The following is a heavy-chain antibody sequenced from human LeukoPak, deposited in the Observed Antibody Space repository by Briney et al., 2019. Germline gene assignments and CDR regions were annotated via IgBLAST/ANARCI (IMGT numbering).Heavy chain of an antibody. Sequence: ASVKVSCKASGYTFINYGISWVRQAPGQGLEWMGWISTYNGNTNYAQNFQGRVTMTTDTFTSTAYMELRSLRSDDTAVYYCARAPYCSSGSCNHFYYSIGVWGQGTTVTVSS. CDR1: GYTFINYG. J-gene: IGHJ6*02. CDR3: ARAPYCSSGSCNHFYYSIGV. D-gene: IGHD2-15*01. CDR2: ISTYNGNT. V-gene: IGHV1-18*01.